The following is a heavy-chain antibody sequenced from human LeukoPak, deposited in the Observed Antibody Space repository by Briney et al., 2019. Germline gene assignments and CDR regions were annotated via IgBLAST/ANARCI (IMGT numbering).Heavy chain of an antibody. CDR2: IYVNDSDT. D-gene: IGHD4-17*01. CDR3: ARIEGAYGDYHFDY. V-gene: IGHV5-51*01. Sequence: KHGESLKISCEGFGYTFTRYWIGWVRQMPGKGLELMGIIYVNDSDTRYSPSFEGQVTISADKSISTAYLQWSSLKASDTAMYYCARIEGAYGDYHFDYWGQGTLVTVSS. CDR1: GYTFTRYW. J-gene: IGHJ4*02.